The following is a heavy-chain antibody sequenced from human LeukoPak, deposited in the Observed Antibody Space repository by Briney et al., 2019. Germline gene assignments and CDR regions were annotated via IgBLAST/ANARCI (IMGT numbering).Heavy chain of an antibody. D-gene: IGHD1-26*01. CDR1: GFTFTKYW. CDR3: ASTGATPFDY. J-gene: IGHJ4*02. CDR2: VNSDGSRT. V-gene: IGHV3-74*03. Sequence: GGSLRLSCAASGFTFTKYWMHWVRQAPGKGLVWVSRVNSDGSRTTYADSVKGRFTISRDNANNTLYLQMNSLRAEDTAVYSCASTGATPFDYWGQGTLVTVSS.